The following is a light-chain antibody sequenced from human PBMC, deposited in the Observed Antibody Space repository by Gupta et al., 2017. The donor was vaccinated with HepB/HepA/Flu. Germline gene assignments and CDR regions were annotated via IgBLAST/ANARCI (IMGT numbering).Light chain of an antibody. CDR2: DAS. V-gene: IGKV3-15*01. CDR3: LQANSWPSA. J-gene: IGKJ1*01. CDR1: QSVSHR. Sequence: ELVLTQSTATVSVSPGEGVTLSCRASQSVSHRLGWYQQKPGQAPRLLIYDASTRATGIPARFSGSGSGTEFTLTITSLQSEDSAVYYCLQANSWPSAFGQGTKVEIK.